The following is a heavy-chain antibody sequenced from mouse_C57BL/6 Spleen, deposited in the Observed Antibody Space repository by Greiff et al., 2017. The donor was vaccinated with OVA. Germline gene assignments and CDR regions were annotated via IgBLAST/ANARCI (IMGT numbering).Heavy chain of an antibody. CDR1: GYAFSSSW. J-gene: IGHJ1*03. Sequence: VQLQQSGPELVKPGASVKISCKASGYAFSSSWMNWVKQRPGKGLEWIGRIYPGDGDTNYNGKFKGKATLTADKSSSTAYMQLSSLTSEDSAVYFCARSTNWGYWYFDVWGTGTTVTVSS. CDR3: ARSTNWGYWYFDV. CDR2: IYPGDGDT. V-gene: IGHV1-82*01. D-gene: IGHD4-1*01.